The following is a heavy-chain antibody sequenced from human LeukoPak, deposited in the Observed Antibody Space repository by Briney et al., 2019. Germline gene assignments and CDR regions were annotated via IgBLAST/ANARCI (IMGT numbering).Heavy chain of an antibody. D-gene: IGHD1-26*01. CDR3: AKGAGGNGSDRI. J-gene: IGHJ4*02. CDR2: ISDSGGST. V-gene: IGHV3-23*01. CDR1: GLTYSRYA. Sequence: GGSLRLFCAASGLTYSRYAMNWVRRAPGKGLEWVLGISDSGGSTYYADSVKGRFTISRDNSKNTLYLQINSLRADDTAVYYCAKGAGGNGSDRIWGQGTLVTVSS.